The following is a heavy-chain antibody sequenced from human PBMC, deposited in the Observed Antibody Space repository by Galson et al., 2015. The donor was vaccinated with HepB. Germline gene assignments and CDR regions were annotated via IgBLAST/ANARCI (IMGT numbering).Heavy chain of an antibody. CDR1: GFRFSGHA. Sequence: SLRLSCAASGFRFSGHALHWVRQAPGKGLEWVAFISHDAKDIFYADSVKGRFSISRDNSKNTLFLQMSSLSADDTAFYFCATFSRGVMFVAQYFDSWGRGTLVTVSS. CDR3: ATFSRGVMFVAQYFDS. V-gene: IGHV3-30*04. D-gene: IGHD2-21*01. CDR2: ISHDAKDI. J-gene: IGHJ4*02.